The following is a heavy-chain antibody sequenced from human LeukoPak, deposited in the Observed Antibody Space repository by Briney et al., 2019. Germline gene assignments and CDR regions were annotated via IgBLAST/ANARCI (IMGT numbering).Heavy chain of an antibody. Sequence: ASVKVSCKAPGYTFTSYGISWVRQAPGQRLEWRGWISAYNGNTNYAQKFQGRVTMTTDTSTSTAYMEPRSLRSDDTAVYYCAREERTMIVVAAPVYFDYWGQGTLVTVSS. CDR2: ISAYNGNT. CDR1: GYTFTSYG. V-gene: IGHV1-18*01. D-gene: IGHD3-22*01. J-gene: IGHJ4*02. CDR3: AREERTMIVVAAPVYFDY.